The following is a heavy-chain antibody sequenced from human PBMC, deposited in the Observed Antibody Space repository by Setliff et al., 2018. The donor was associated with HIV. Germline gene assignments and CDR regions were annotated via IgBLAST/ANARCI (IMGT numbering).Heavy chain of an antibody. Sequence: GGSLRLSCAASGFTFSNAWMSWVRQAPGKGLEWVGRIKSKSDGGTTDDAAPVKGRFTISRDNAKNSLYLQMNSLRAEDTAVYYCARGYYDSSGYYNALLWGQGTLVTVSS. V-gene: IGHV3-15*01. J-gene: IGHJ4*02. D-gene: IGHD3-22*01. CDR3: ARGYYDSSGYYNALL. CDR1: GFTFSNAW. CDR2: IKSKSDGGTT.